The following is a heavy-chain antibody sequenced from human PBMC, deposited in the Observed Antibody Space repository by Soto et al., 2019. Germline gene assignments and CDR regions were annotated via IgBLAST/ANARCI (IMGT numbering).Heavy chain of an antibody. CDR1: GFRFSGFG. CDR3: ARDGVGALTLSGYFEY. CDR2: LRYDGSNK. J-gene: IGHJ4*02. D-gene: IGHD1-26*01. V-gene: IGHV3-33*01. Sequence: QVQLVESGGGVVQPGRSLRLSCAASGFRFSGFGMHWVRQAPGKGLEWVAILRYDGSNKYYADSVKGGFSISRDNDQNKMYLQVDRLRFEDKTGYYCARDGVGALTLSGYFEYWGQGILVTVPS.